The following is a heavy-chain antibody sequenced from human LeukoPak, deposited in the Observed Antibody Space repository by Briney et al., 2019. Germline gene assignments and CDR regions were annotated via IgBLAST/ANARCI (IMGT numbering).Heavy chain of an antibody. CDR1: GFTFSSYA. D-gene: IGHD3-22*01. J-gene: IGHJ4*02. Sequence: PGGSLRLSCAASGFTFSSYAMSWIRQAPGKGLEWVSSISGSGGSTYYADSVKGRFTVSRDNSKNTLYLQMNSLRAEDTAVYYCAKARGTVVPPFDYWGQGTLATVSS. V-gene: IGHV3-23*01. CDR2: ISGSGGST. CDR3: AKARGTVVPPFDY.